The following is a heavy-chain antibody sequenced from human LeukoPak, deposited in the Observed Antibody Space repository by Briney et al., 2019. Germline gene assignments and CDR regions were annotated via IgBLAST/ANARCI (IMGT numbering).Heavy chain of an antibody. D-gene: IGHD1-26*01. CDR2: INPNSGGT. CDR3: SRVIKLSGSYTRFDY. J-gene: IGHJ4*02. V-gene: IGHV1-2*02. CDR1: GYTFTGYY. Sequence: ASVKVSCKASGYTFTGYYMHWVRQAPGQGLEWMGWINPNSGGTNYAQKFQGRVTMTRDTSISTAYMELSRLRSDDTAVYYCSRVIKLSGSYTRFDYWGQGTLVTVSS.